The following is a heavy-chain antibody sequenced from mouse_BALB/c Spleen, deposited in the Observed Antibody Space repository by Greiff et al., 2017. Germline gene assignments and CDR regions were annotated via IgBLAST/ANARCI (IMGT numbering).Heavy chain of an antibody. CDR3: ARGGGRGAMDY. CDR2: ISTYYGDA. J-gene: IGHJ4*01. D-gene: IGHD3-3*01. Sequence: QVQLQQSGAELVRPGVSVKISCKGSGYTFTDYAMHWVKQSHAKSLEWIGVISTYYGDASYNQKFKGKATMTVDKSSSTAYMELARLTSEDSAIYACARGGGRGAMDYWGQGTSVTVSS. CDR1: GYTFTDYA. V-gene: IGHV1S137*01.